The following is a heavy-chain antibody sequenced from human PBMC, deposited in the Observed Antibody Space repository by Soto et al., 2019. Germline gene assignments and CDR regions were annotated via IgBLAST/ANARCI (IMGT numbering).Heavy chain of an antibody. CDR2: ISGSGGST. CDR1: GFTFSSYA. Sequence: EVQLLESGGGLVQPGGSLRLSCAASGFTFSSYAMSWVRQAPGKGLEWVSAISGSGGSTYYADSVKGRFTIYRDNSKNSLYLQMNSLRAEDTAVYYCARDGVVVAAKGLYYYYYGMDVWGQGTTVTVSS. V-gene: IGHV3-23*01. CDR3: ARDGVVVAAKGLYYYYYGMDV. J-gene: IGHJ6*02. D-gene: IGHD2-15*01.